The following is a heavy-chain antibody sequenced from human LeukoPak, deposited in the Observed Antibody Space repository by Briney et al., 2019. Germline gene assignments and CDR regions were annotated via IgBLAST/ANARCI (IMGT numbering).Heavy chain of an antibody. CDR1: GSTFSSYA. CDR3: ARGVTMIPRH. Sequence: GGSLRLSCAASGSTFSSYAMSWVRQAPGKGLEWVSYISSSGSTIYYADSVKGRFTISRDNSKNTLYLQMNSLRAEDTAVYYCARGVTMIPRHWGQGTLVTVSS. J-gene: IGHJ1*01. CDR2: ISSSGSTI. D-gene: IGHD3-22*01. V-gene: IGHV3-48*01.